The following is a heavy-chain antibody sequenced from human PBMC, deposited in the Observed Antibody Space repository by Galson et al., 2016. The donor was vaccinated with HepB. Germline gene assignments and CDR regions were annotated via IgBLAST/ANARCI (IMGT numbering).Heavy chain of an antibody. J-gene: IGHJ3*02. D-gene: IGHD3-22*01. CDR1: GGSLRSYV. CDR3: AIADPFDYDSSGRPRAFDI. Sequence: SVKVSCKAVGGSLRSYVISWVRQAPGHGLEWMARIIPIYRTAKYSQRFQGRVTISADDSTSTAYMELVNLGSDDTAVYYCAIADPFDYDSSGRPRAFDIWGQGTMVTVSS. CDR2: IIPIYRTA. V-gene: IGHV1-69*13.